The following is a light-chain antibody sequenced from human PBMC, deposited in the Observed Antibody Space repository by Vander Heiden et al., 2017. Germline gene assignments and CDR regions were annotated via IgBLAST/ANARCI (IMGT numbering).Light chain of an antibody. CDR3: QQYHTVPIT. V-gene: IGKV4-1*01. J-gene: IGKJ5*01. Sequence: IVMTQSSDSLAVSLGERATINCKSSQTILYNSNNKNYLAWYQQRPGQPPKLLIYWASTRESGVPDRFSGSGSGTDFTLTISSLQAEDVAVYYCQQYHTVPITFGQGTRLDIK. CDR2: WAS. CDR1: QTILYNSNNKNY.